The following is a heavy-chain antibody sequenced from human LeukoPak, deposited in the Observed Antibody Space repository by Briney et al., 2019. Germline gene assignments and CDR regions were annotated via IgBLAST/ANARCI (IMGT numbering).Heavy chain of an antibody. V-gene: IGHV1-3*01. J-gene: IGHJ4*02. Sequence: ASVKVSCKASGYTLPNYAIHWVRQAPGQRLEWMGWINAGNGDTKYSQEFQGRVTITRDTSASTAYMELSSLRSEDTAVYYCARDLDGYNFLDYWGQGTLVTVSS. CDR3: ARDLDGYNFLDY. CDR2: INAGNGDT. CDR1: GYTLPNYA. D-gene: IGHD5-24*01.